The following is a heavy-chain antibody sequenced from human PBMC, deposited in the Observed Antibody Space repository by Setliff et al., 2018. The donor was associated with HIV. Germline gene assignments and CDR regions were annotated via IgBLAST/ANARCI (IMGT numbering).Heavy chain of an antibody. CDR2: INEDGADI. Sequence: PGGSLRLSCAASGFSFSTHAMHWVRQAPGKGPEWVANINEDGADIRYADSVKGRFLISRDNAKNSLFLQVNSLRAEDTAVYYCARGRVPFDYWGQGTLVTVSS. CDR3: ARGRVPFDY. D-gene: IGHD2-2*01. V-gene: IGHV3-7*01. CDR1: GFSFSTHA. J-gene: IGHJ4*02.